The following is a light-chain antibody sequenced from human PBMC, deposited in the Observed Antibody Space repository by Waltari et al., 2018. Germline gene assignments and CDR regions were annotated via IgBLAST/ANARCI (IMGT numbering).Light chain of an antibody. V-gene: IGKV1D-8*01. Sequence: VIWVTQSPSLLTASTGETVTITCRTSQDLKNYFAWYQQKPGKAPELRIYTATFLRTGVPSRFSGSGSGTDFTLTISSLQAEDFATYFCQQKYAFPRTFGQGTKVEVK. CDR2: TAT. CDR3: QQKYAFPRT. J-gene: IGKJ1*01. CDR1: QDLKNY.